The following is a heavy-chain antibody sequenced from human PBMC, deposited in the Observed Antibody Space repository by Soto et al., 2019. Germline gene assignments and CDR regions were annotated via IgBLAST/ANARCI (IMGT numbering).Heavy chain of an antibody. CDR2: IIPIFGTA. D-gene: IGHD6-19*01. V-gene: IGHV1-69*13. CDR1: GGTFSSYA. J-gene: IGHJ4*02. CDR3: ARAPGGWYAVDY. Sequence: GASVKVSCKASGGTFSSYAISWVRQAPGQGLEWMGGIIPIFGTANYAQKFQGRVTITADESTSTAYMELSSLRSEDTAVYYCARAPGGWYAVDYWGQGTLVTVSS.